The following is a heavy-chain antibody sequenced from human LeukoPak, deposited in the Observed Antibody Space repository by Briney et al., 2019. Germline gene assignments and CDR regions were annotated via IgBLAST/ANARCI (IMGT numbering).Heavy chain of an antibody. CDR2: ISAYNGNT. Sequence: GASVKVSCKASGYTFTSYGISWVRQAPGQGLEWMGWISAYNGNTNYAQKLQGRVTMTTDTSTSTAYMELGSLRAEDTAVYYCAKDRNEYNYDSSGYQGSYWGQGTLVTVSS. D-gene: IGHD3-22*01. J-gene: IGHJ4*02. V-gene: IGHV1-18*01. CDR1: GYTFTSYG. CDR3: AKDRNEYNYDSSGYQGSY.